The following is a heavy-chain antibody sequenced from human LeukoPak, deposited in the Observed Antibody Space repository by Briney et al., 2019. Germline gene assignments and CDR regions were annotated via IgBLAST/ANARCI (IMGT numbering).Heavy chain of an antibody. CDR2: MNPNSGNT. Sequence: GASVKVSCKASGYTFTSYDINWVRQATGQGLEWMGWMNPNSGNTGYAQKFQGRVTITRNTSISTAYMELSSLRSDDTAVYYCATSSIAARPSDYWGQGTLVTVSS. CDR3: ATSSIAARPSDY. D-gene: IGHD6-6*01. J-gene: IGHJ4*02. V-gene: IGHV1-8*03. CDR1: GYTFTSYD.